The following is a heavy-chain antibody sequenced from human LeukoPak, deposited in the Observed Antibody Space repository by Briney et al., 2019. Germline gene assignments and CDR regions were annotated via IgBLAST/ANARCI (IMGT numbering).Heavy chain of an antibody. J-gene: IGHJ4*02. V-gene: IGHV3-53*01. CDR2: IYSDGST. CDR1: GFIVNTYY. CDR3: AKDHRVVRGIFDY. Sequence: QSGGSLRLSCAVSGFIVNTYYMSWVRQAPGKGLEWVSIIYSDGSTYYAGSVKGRFTISRDTSKNTLFLQMNSLRAEDTAVYYCAKDHRVVRGIFDYWGQGTLVTVSS. D-gene: IGHD3-10*01.